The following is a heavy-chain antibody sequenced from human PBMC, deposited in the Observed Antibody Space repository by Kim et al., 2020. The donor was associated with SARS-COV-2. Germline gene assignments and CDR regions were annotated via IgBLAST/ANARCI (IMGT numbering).Heavy chain of an antibody. D-gene: IGHD7-27*01. CDR2: INTYNGDT. CDR3: ARDASNWGFSDY. CDR1: GYPFNTFG. Sequence: ASVKVSCKTSGYPFNTFGINWVRQAPGQGLEWVGRINTYNGDTNSAQKFHGRVTMTRDTSTSTAYMELTSLRSDDTAVYYCARDASNWGFSDYWGQGTLVTVSS. J-gene: IGHJ4*02. V-gene: IGHV1-18*01.